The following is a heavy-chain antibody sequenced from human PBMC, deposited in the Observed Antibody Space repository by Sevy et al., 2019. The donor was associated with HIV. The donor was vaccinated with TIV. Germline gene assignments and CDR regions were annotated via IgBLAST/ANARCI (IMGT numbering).Heavy chain of an antibody. D-gene: IGHD5-18*01. V-gene: IGHV3-30*03. CDR1: AFTFSTYA. J-gene: IGHJ4*02. CDR2: ISYDGSHK. Sequence: GGSLRLSCAASAFTFSTYAMHWVRQAPGKGLEWVAVISYDGSHKYYADSVKGRFTISRDDSKSSLYLQMNTLRAEDTAVYYCARGKSGYGYGLDYWGQGTLVTVSS. CDR3: ARGKSGYGYGLDY.